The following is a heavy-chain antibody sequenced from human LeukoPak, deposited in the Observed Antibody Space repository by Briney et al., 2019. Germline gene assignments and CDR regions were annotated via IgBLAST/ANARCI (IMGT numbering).Heavy chain of an antibody. V-gene: IGHV4-59*01. CDR2: IYYSGST. CDR3: ARAVLVPYYYYYYMDV. J-gene: IGHJ6*03. Sequence: SETLSLTCTVSGGSISSYYWSWIRQPPGKGLEWIGYIYYSGSTNYNPSLKSRVTISVDTSKNQFSLKLSSVTAADTAVYYCARAVLVPYYYYYYMDVWGKGTTVTVSS. CDR1: GGSISSYY. D-gene: IGHD6-6*01.